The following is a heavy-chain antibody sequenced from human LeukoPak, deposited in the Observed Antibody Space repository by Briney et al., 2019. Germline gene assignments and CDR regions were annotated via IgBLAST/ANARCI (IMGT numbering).Heavy chain of an antibody. D-gene: IGHD6-6*01. CDR2: ITRGSGSNV. CDR1: GFTFSSHA. Sequence: GGSLRLSCAASGFTFSSHAMSWVRHAPGKGLEWVSAITRGSGSNVYYADSLKGRFTIPRDNSKNALYLQMNSLRAEDTAVYYCARHGSLSFDYWGQGTLVTVSA. J-gene: IGHJ4*02. CDR3: ARHGSLSFDY. V-gene: IGHV3-23*01.